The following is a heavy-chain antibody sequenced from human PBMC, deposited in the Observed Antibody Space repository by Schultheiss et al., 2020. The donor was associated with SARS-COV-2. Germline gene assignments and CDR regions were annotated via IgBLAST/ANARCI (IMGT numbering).Heavy chain of an antibody. CDR1: GFTFSSYG. V-gene: IGHV3-30*03. CDR3: ARSLGAYYYYGMDV. Sequence: GGSLRLSCAASGFTFSSYGIHWVRQAPGKGLEWVAVVSYDGNNKYYADSVKGRFTISRDNSKNTLSLQMNSLRAEDTAVYSCARSLGAYYYYGMDVWGQGTTVTVSS. CDR2: VSYDGNNK. D-gene: IGHD3-16*01. J-gene: IGHJ6*02.